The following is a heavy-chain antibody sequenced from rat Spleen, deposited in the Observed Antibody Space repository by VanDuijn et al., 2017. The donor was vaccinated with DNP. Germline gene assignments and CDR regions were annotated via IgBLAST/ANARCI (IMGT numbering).Heavy chain of an antibody. CDR1: GFSITSNY. J-gene: IGHJ1*01. D-gene: IGHD1-12*03. Sequence: EVQLQESGPGLLKPSQSLSLTCSVTGFSITSNYWAWIRKLPGNQMEWIGYINYSGTTGYSPSLKSRISITRDTSNNQFFLQLKSVTTEDTATYYCARGNDDYYPNWYFDFWGPGTMVTVSS. CDR2: INYSGTT. V-gene: IGHV3-1*01. CDR3: ARGNDDYYPNWYFDF.